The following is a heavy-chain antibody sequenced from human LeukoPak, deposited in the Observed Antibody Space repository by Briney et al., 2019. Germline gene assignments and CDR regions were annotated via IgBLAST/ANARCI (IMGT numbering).Heavy chain of an antibody. CDR2: ISAYKSNT. CDR1: GYTFTSYG. V-gene: IGHV1-18*01. CDR3: ARIRDGYNDAYDL. Sequence: ASVKVSCKASGYTFTSYGISWVRQSPEQGLEWMGCISAYKSNTNYAQKLQGRVTMTTDTYTSTAYMELSSLRSEDTAIYYCARIRDGYNDAYDLWGQRTVVTVPS. J-gene: IGHJ3*01. D-gene: IGHD5-24*01.